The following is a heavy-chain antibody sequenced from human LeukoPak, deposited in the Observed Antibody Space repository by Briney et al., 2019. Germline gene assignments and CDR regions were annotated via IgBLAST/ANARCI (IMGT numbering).Heavy chain of an antibody. CDR2: IYSGGST. D-gene: IGHD5-12*01. CDR3: AREASGYGYDDAFDI. CDR1: GFTVRSNY. V-gene: IGHV3-66*01. J-gene: IGHJ3*02. Sequence: GGSLRLSCAASGFTVRSNYMSWVRQAPGKGLEWGSVIYSGGSTYYADSVKGRFTISRDNSKNTLYLQMNSLRAEDTAVYYCAREASGYGYDDAFDIWGQGTMVTVSS.